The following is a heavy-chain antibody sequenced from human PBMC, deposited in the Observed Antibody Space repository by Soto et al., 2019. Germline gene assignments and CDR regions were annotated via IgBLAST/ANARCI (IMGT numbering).Heavy chain of an antibody. CDR2: IKSKTAGGTT. CDR3: TTDALRFLEWLSY. Sequence: EVQLVESGGGLVKPGGSLGLSGAASGLTFRKAGMSGAGKPPGRGRGWVGRIKSKTAGGTTDNAAPVKGRFTITRDDSKNTLYLQMNSLKTEDTAVYYCTTDALRFLEWLSYWGQGTLVTVSS. J-gene: IGHJ4*02. CDR1: GLTFRKAG. D-gene: IGHD3-3*01. V-gene: IGHV3-15*01.